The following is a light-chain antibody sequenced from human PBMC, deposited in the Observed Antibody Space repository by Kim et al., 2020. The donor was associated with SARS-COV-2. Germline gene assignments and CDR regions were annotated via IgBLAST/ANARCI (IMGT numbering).Light chain of an antibody. V-gene: IGKV3-20*01. J-gene: IGKJ1*01. CDR2: GAS. CDR3: QQHGSSPRT. Sequence: EIVLTQSPGTLSLSAGERATLSCRASQSVSSTHLAWYQQKPGQAPRLLIYGASSRATGIPDRFSGSGSGTDFTLTISRLEPEDFAVYFCQQHGSSPRTFGQGTKVEIK. CDR1: QSVSSTH.